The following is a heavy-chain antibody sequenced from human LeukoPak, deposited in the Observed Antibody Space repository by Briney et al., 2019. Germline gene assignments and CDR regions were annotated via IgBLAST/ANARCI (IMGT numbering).Heavy chain of an antibody. D-gene: IGHD6-19*01. CDR3: ARDSDGVAGTRSYFQN. V-gene: IGHV3-23*01. CDR2: IRAGGDNT. Sequence: GGSLRLSCAASGFTFSSYGMSWVRQAPGKGLEWVSGIRAGGDNTYYADSVKGRFTISRDNSKNTLYLQMNSLRAEDTAVYYCARDSDGVAGTRSYFQNWGQGTLVTVSS. J-gene: IGHJ1*01. CDR1: GFTFSSYG.